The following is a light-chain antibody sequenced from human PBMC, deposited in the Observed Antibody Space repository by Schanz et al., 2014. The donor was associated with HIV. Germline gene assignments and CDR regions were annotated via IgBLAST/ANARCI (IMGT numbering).Light chain of an antibody. Sequence: DIQLTQSPSTLSASVGDRVTITCRASQSIRNWLAWYQQKPGKAPKLLIYKASTLQSGVPSRFSGSGSGTEFTLTISSLQPDDFATYYCQQDNSYVTFGGGTKVEIK. CDR2: KAS. CDR1: QSIRNW. V-gene: IGKV1-5*03. CDR3: QQDNSYVT. J-gene: IGKJ4*01.